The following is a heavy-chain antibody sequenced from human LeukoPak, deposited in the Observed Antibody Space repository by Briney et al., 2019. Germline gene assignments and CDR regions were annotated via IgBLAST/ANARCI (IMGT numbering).Heavy chain of an antibody. Sequence: PSQTLSLTCTVSGASISSTGYYWSWIRQHPGKGLEWIGHIYYSGSTYYNPSLKSRVTISLDTSQNQFSLKLSSVTAADTAVYYCARFLYGAHAALACWGQGALVTVS. D-gene: IGHD4-17*01. CDR3: ARFLYGAHAALAC. CDR2: IYYSGST. CDR1: GASISSTGYY. J-gene: IGHJ4*02. V-gene: IGHV4-31*03.